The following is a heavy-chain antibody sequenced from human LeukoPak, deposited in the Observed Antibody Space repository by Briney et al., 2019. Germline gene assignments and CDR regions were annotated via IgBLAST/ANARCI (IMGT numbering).Heavy chain of an antibody. CDR1: GFTFSSYA. V-gene: IGHV3-30*04. D-gene: IGHD5-12*01. J-gene: IGHJ6*04. CDR3: ARVDVDIVATMGNYYYYGMDV. CDR2: ISYDGSNK. Sequence: GGSLRLSCAASGFTFSSYAMHWVRQAPGKGLEWGAVISYDGSNKYYADSVKGRFTISRDNSKNTLYLQMNSLRAEDTAVYYCARVDVDIVATMGNYYYYGMDVWGKGTTVTVSS.